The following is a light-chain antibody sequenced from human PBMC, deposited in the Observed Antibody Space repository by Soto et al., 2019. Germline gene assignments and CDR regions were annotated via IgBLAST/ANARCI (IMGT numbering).Light chain of an antibody. Sequence: SYELTQPPSVSVAPGQTPRITCGGNNIGSKRVHWYQQRPGQAPVLVVYDDSDRPSGIPERFSGSNSGNXDTLAISRVEAGDEADYYCQVWDSRKDRMIFGGGTKVTVL. V-gene: IGLV3-21*02. J-gene: IGLJ2*01. CDR1: NIGSKR. CDR2: DDS. CDR3: QVWDSRKDRMI.